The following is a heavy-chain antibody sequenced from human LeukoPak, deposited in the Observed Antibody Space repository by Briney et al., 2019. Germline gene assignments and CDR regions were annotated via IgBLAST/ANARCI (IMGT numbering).Heavy chain of an antibody. V-gene: IGHV3-23*01. J-gene: IGHJ5*01. CDR2: ISGSGHDI. D-gene: IGHD1-7*01. CDR1: GFIFNNYA. Sequence: GGSLRLSCAASGFIFNNYAMSWVRQTPGKGLEWVSVISGSGHDIFYMDSVKGRFTISRDNPMNTLYLQMNSLGAEDTALYYCAGDRVPGTSPKMDSWGQGTLVTVSS. CDR3: AGDRVPGTSPKMDS.